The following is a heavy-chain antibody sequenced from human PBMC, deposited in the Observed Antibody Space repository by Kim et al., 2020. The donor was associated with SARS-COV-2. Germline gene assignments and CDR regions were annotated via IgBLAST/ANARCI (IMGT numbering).Heavy chain of an antibody. D-gene: IGHD6-13*01. CDR2: IIPILGIA. Sequence: SVKVSCKASGGTFSSYAISWVRQAPGQGLEWMGRIIPILGIANYAQKFQGRVTITADKSTSTAYMELSSLRSEDTAVYYCIRLAAAGNWFDPWGQGTLVTVSS. V-gene: IGHV1-69*04. CDR3: IRLAAAGNWFDP. CDR1: GGTFSSYA. J-gene: IGHJ5*02.